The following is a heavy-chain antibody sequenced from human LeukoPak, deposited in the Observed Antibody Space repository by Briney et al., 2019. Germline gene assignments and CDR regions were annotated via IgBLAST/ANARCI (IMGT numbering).Heavy chain of an antibody. CDR1: GYSISSGYY. CDR2: ISSSGST. CDR3: ARGPYSYDSSGAFDI. V-gene: IGHV4-38-2*02. J-gene: IGHJ3*02. D-gene: IGHD3-22*01. Sequence: PSETLSLTCTVSGYSISSGYYWSWIRPPAGKGLEWIGRISSSGSTNYNHSLKSRVTISVDTSKNQFSLKLSSVTAADTAVYFCARGPYSYDSSGAFDIWGQGTMVTVSS.